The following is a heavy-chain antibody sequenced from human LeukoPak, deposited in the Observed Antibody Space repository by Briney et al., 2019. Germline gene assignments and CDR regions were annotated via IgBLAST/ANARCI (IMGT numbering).Heavy chain of an antibody. Sequence: PSETLSLTCAVSGGSFSGHFWAWLRQPPGKGLEWIGEINHRGSTNKNPSLRSRVTISVDTSKNQVSLKLSSVTAADTAVYYCASVLGELSLYGFDPWGQGTLVTVSS. CDR3: ASVLGELSLYGFDP. D-gene: IGHD3-16*02. V-gene: IGHV4-34*01. J-gene: IGHJ5*02. CDR2: INHRGST. CDR1: GGSFSGHF.